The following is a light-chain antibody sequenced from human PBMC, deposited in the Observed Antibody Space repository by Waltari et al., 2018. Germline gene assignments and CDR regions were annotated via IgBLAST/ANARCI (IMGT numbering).Light chain of an antibody. Sequence: IQLTQSQSSLSASVGDRVTITCRASQGIRSYLAWYQQKPEKAPKLLIYAASTLQSGVPSRFSGSGSGTDFTLTISSLQPEDFATYYCQQVNNYPLTFGGGTKVEIK. J-gene: IGKJ4*02. V-gene: IGKV1-9*01. CDR3: QQVNNYPLT. CDR1: QGIRSY. CDR2: AAS.